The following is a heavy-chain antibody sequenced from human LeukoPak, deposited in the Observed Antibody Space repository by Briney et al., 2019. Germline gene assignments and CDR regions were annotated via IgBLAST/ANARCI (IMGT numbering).Heavy chain of an antibody. J-gene: IGHJ4*02. CDR2: IYWDDDK. Sequence: ESGPTLVNPTQTLTLTCTFSGFSLSTSGVGVGWIRQPPGKALEWLALIYWDDDKRSSPSLKSRLTITKDTSKNQVVLTMTNMDPVDTATYYCARWIPMWYYFDYWGQGTLVTVSS. D-gene: IGHD5-18*01. V-gene: IGHV2-5*02. CDR1: GFSLSTSGVG. CDR3: ARWIPMWYYFDY.